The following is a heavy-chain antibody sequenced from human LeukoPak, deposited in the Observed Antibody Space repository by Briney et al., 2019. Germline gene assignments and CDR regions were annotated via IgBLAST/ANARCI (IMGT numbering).Heavy chain of an antibody. CDR2: ISGSAGST. CDR1: GFTFSSYA. CDR3: AQDSFITMVRGVINY. J-gene: IGHJ4*02. D-gene: IGHD3-10*01. V-gene: IGHV3-23*01. Sequence: GGSLRLSCAASGFTFSSYAMSWVRQAPGKGLEWVSAISGSAGSTYYADSVKGRFTISRDNSKNTLYLQMNSLRAEDTAVYYCAQDSFITMVRGVINYWGERTLVTVSS.